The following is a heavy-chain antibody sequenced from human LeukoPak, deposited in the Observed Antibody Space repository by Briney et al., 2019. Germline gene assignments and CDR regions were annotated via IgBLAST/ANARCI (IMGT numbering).Heavy chain of an antibody. J-gene: IGHJ4*02. V-gene: IGHV3-23*01. CDR1: GLSPSSCG. Sequence: GGSLRLSCAASGLSPSSCGMSWVRQAPGKGLEWVSAISGSGDGTYYADSVKGRFTISRDNSKSMLYLEMNSLRAEDTATYYCAARPTSAAVAPSDFWGQGTLVTVSS. CDR3: AARPTSAAVAPSDF. D-gene: IGHD6-19*01. CDR2: ISGSGDGT.